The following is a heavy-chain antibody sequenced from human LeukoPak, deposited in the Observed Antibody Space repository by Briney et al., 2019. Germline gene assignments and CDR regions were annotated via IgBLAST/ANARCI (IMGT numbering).Heavy chain of an antibody. Sequence: ASVKVSCKASGYTFTSYYMHWVRQAPGQGLEWMGIINPSGGSTSYAQKFQGRVTMTRDTSTSTVYMELSSLRSEDTAVYYCARGVRDSSGYYDAFDIWGQGTMVTVSS. CDR1: GYTFTSYY. J-gene: IGHJ3*02. CDR2: INPSGGST. CDR3: ARGVRDSSGYYDAFDI. V-gene: IGHV1-46*01. D-gene: IGHD3-22*01.